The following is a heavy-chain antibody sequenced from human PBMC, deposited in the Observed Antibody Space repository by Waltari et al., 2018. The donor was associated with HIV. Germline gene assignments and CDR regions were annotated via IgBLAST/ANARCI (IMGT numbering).Heavy chain of an antibody. V-gene: IGHV4-31*03. Sequence: QVKLQESGPGLVKPSETLSLTCSVSGGTIRTAGYFWSWVRQSPERAREWIGYIYYSGSTYYNPSLKSRLTISSDSSNNHFSLKLNSVTAADTAVYYCARGPVRGAIDFWGQGAQVIVSS. J-gene: IGHJ4*02. CDR1: GGTIRTAGYF. CDR3: ARGPVRGAIDF. CDR2: IYYSGST. D-gene: IGHD3-10*01.